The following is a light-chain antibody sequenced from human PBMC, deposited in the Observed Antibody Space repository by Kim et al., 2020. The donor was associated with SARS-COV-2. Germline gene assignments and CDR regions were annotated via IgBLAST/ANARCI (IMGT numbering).Light chain of an antibody. CDR1: SLRSYY. Sequence: SSELTQDPAVSVALGQTVRITCQGDSLRSYYASWYQQKPGQAPVLVIYGKNNRPTGIPDRFSGSRSGNTASLTITGAQAEDEADYYCNSRDSSGTHRVFGGGTQLTVL. CDR3: NSRDSSGTHRV. V-gene: IGLV3-19*01. CDR2: GKN. J-gene: IGLJ3*02.